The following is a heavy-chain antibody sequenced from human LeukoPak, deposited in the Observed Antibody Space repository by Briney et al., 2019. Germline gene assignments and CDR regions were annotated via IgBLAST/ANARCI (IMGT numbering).Heavy chain of an antibody. CDR1: GYSFTSYW. CDR2: IYPGDSDT. D-gene: IGHD6-19*01. J-gene: IGHJ5*02. CDR3: ARLPVRGIAVADNWFDP. V-gene: IGHV5-51*01. Sequence: PGESLKISCKGSGYSFTSYWIGWVRQMPGKGLEWMGIIYPGDSDTRYSPSFQGQVTISADKSISTAYLQWSSLKASDTAMYYCARLPVRGIAVADNWFDPWGQGTLVTVSS.